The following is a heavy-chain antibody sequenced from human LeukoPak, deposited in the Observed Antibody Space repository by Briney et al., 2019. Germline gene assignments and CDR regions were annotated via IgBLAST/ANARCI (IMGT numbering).Heavy chain of an antibody. CDR3: ASSREKHLPFDY. V-gene: IGHV1-24*01. CDR1: GYTLIELN. J-gene: IGHJ4*02. CDR2: FYPEDGET. Sequence: ASVTVSCKVSGYTLIELNMNWVRQAQGKGRGWMGGFYPEDGETIYAQKFRGRVTMTEDTSTNKAYMELSSLRSEDRAVYYCASSREKHLPFDYWGQGTLVTVSS. D-gene: IGHD5-24*01.